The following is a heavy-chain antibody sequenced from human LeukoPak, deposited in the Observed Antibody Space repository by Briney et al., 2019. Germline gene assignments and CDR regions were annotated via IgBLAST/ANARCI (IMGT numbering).Heavy chain of an antibody. CDR2: IYYSGST. J-gene: IGHJ4*02. CDR1: GYSISSGYY. V-gene: IGHV4-38-2*02. D-gene: IGHD1-26*01. Sequence: SETLSLTCIVSGYSISSGYYWGWIRLPPGKGLEWIGSIYYSGSTYYNPSLKSRVTISVDTSKNQFSLKLSSVTAADTAVYYCASGDYSGSYDYWGQGTLVTVSS. CDR3: ASGDYSGSYDY.